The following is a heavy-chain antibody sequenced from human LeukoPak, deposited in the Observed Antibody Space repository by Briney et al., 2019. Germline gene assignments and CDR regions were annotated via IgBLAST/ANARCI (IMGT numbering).Heavy chain of an antibody. CDR3: ARSYYYDSSGFPHYFDY. CDR2: ITPSGGST. D-gene: IGHD3-22*01. V-gene: IGHV1-46*01. Sequence: ASVKVFCMASGFTFTRYYMHWVRQAPGQGLEWMGIITPSGGSTTNAQKFQGRVTMTRDTSTRTVYMELSSLRSEDTAVYYCARSYYYDSSGFPHYFDYWGQGTLVTVSS. CDR1: GFTFTRYY. J-gene: IGHJ4*02.